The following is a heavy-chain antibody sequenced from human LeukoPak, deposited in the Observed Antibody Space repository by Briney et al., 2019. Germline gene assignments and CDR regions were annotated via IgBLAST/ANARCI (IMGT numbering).Heavy chain of an antibody. CDR3: ARAPRVVLDFDY. CDR2: IYTSGST. D-gene: IGHD3-3*01. J-gene: IGHJ4*02. Sequence: SETLSLTCTVSGGSISSGSYYWSWIRQPAGKGLEWIGRIYTSGSTNYNPSLKSRVTISVDTSKNQFSLKLSSVTAADTAVYYCARAPRVVLDFDYRGQGTLVTVSS. CDR1: GGSISSGSYY. V-gene: IGHV4-61*02.